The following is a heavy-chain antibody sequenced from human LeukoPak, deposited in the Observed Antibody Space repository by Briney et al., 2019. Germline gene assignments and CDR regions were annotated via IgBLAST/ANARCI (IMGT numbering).Heavy chain of an antibody. V-gene: IGHV4-39*07. CDR1: RGSISSSSYY. D-gene: IGHD4-17*01. CDR3: ARDLVTVTKGFDI. Sequence: SETLSLTCTVSRGSISSSSYYWGWIRQPPGKGLEWIGSIYYSGSTYYNPSLKSRVTISVDTSKNQFSLKLSSVTAADTAVYYCARDLVTVTKGFDIWGQGTMVSVSS. CDR2: IYYSGST. J-gene: IGHJ3*02.